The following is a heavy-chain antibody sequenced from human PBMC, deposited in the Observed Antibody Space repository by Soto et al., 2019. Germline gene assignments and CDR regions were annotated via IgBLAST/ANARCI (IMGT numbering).Heavy chain of an antibody. Sequence: SETLSLTCTVSDGSINTYYWSWIRQPPGKGLEWIGYIYDSGTTYYNPSLKSRVTISLDTSKSQFSLRLSSLTAADTAVYYCARAPNYAFWSGYPPNGMDAWGQGTTVTVSS. CDR1: DGSINTYY. CDR2: IYDSGTT. V-gene: IGHV4-59*01. D-gene: IGHD3-3*01. CDR3: ARAPNYAFWSGYPPNGMDA. J-gene: IGHJ6*02.